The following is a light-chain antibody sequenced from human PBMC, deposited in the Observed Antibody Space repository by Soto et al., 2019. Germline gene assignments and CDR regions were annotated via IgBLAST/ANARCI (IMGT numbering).Light chain of an antibody. V-gene: IGKV1-39*01. CDR2: GAS. CDR1: QSISGN. CDR3: QQSYTTPWT. J-gene: IGKJ1*01. Sequence: DIQMTQSPSSLSASVGDRVTITCRASQSISGNLNWYQQKPGKAPKLLIYGASSLQSGVPSRFSGSGSGTDFTLTISSLQPEDFATYYCQQSYTTPWTFGQGTKVDIK.